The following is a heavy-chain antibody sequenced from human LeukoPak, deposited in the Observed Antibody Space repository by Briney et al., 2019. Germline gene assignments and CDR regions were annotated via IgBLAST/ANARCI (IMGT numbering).Heavy chain of an antibody. CDR2: IKQDGSEK. Sequence: GGSLRLSCAASGFTFSSYWTSWVRQAPGKGLEWVANIKQDGSEKNYVDSVKGRFTISRDNAKTSLYLQMNSLRAEDTAVYYCAREAGKRYFDLWGRGTLVTVSS. J-gene: IGHJ2*01. CDR3: AREAGKRYFDL. CDR1: GFTFSSYW. V-gene: IGHV3-7*01.